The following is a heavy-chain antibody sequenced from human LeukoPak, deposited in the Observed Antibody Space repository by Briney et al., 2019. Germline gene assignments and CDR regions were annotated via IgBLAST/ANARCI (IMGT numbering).Heavy chain of an antibody. J-gene: IGHJ4*02. CDR3: ARKDYYDSSGYDY. V-gene: IGHV1-69*05. D-gene: IGHD3-22*01. CDR1: GGTFSSYA. Sequence: SVKVSCKASGGTFSSYAISWVRQAPGQGLEWMGGIIPIFGTANYAQKFQGRVTITTDESTSTAYMELSRLRSDDTAVYYCARKDYYDSSGYDYWGQGTLVTVSS. CDR2: IIPIFGTA.